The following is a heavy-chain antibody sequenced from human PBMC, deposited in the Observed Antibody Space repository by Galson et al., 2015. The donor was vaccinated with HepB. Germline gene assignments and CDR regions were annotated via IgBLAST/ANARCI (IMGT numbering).Heavy chain of an antibody. V-gene: IGHV3-30*04. J-gene: IGHJ6*02. Sequence: SLRLSCAASGFILSSYAVHWVRQAPGKGLEWVAVISFDGSNKHYADSVKGRFTISRDNSKNTLFLQMNSLRAEDTAVYYCARDLTDLRYFDWFYGMDVWGQGTTVTVSS. D-gene: IGHD3-9*01. CDR3: ARDLTDLRYFDWFYGMDV. CDR2: ISFDGSNK. CDR1: GFILSSYA.